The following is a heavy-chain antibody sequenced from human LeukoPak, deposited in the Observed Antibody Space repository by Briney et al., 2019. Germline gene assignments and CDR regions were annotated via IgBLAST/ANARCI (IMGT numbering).Heavy chain of an antibody. D-gene: IGHD2-15*01. Sequence: GGSLRLSCAASGFTFSSYSMNWARQAPGKGLEWVSYISSSGSVIYYADSVKGRFTISRDNAKNSLDLQMDSLRADDTAVYYCARGGPIYCSGDSCYPGDYWGQGTLVTVSS. CDR2: ISSSGSVI. CDR1: GFTFSSYS. V-gene: IGHV3-48*01. CDR3: ARGGPIYCSGDSCYPGDY. J-gene: IGHJ4*02.